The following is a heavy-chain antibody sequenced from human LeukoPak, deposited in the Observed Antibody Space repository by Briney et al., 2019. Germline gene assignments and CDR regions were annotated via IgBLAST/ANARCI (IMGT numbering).Heavy chain of an antibody. CDR2: IYTSGST. CDR3: ARKGYSYGYTLYSSSWYDWFDP. V-gene: IGHV4-61*02. J-gene: IGHJ5*02. Sequence: SQTLSLTCTVSGGSISSGSYYWSWIRQPAGKGLEWIGRIYTSGSTNYNPSLKSRVTISVDPSKNQFSLKLSCVTAADTAVYYCARKGYSYGYTLYSSSWYDWFDPWGQGTLVTVSS. D-gene: IGHD6-13*01. CDR1: GGSISSGSYY.